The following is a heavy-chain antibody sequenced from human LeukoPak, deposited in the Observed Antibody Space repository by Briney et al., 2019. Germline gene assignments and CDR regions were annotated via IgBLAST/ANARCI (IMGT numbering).Heavy chain of an antibody. V-gene: IGHV4-4*02. Sequence: NPSETLSLTCAVSGGSISSSNWWSWVRQPPGKGLEWIGEIYHSGSTNYNPSLKSRVTISVDKSKNQFSLKLNSVTAADTAVYYCARKDYGSGSFSRSFDSWGQGTLVTVSS. CDR3: ARKDYGSGSFSRSFDS. J-gene: IGHJ4*02. D-gene: IGHD3-10*01. CDR2: IYHSGST. CDR1: GGSISSSNW.